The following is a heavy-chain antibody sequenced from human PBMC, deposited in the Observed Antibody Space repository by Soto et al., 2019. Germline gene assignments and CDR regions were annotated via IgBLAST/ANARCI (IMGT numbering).Heavy chain of an antibody. CDR3: ARDPSDRILEWLGDDAFDI. J-gene: IGHJ3*02. CDR2: ISAYSGNT. V-gene: IGHV1-18*01. D-gene: IGHD3-3*01. CDR1: GYTFTSYG. Sequence: GASVKVSCKASGYTFTSYGISWVRQAPGQGLEWMGWISAYSGNTNYAQKLQGRVTMTTDTSTSTAYMELRSLRSDDTAVYYCARDPSDRILEWLGDDAFDIWGQGTMVTVSS.